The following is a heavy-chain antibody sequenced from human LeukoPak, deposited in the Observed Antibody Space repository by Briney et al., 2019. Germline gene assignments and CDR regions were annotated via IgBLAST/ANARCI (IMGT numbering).Heavy chain of an antibody. CDR1: GDSVSSNSAA. J-gene: IGHJ4*02. CDR3: ARGYGYYFDY. Sequence: SQTLSLTSAISGDSVSSNSAAWNWIRQFPSRGLEWLGRTYYRSKWYNDYAVSVKSRITINPDTSENHFSLQLNSVTPEDTAVYYCARGYGYYFDYWGQGTLVTVSS. D-gene: IGHD5-18*01. CDR2: TYYRSKWYN. V-gene: IGHV6-1*01.